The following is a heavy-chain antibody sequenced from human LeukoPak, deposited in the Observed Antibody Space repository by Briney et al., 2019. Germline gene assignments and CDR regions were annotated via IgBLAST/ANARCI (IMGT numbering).Heavy chain of an antibody. CDR1: GFTFSSYG. CDR3: AREGVGAREFDY. J-gene: IGHJ4*02. V-gene: IGHV3-30*19. D-gene: IGHD1-26*01. Sequence: GGSLRLSCAASGFTFSSYGMHWVRQAPGKGLEWVAVISYDGSNKYYADSVKGRFTISRDNSKNTLYLQMNSLRAEDTAVYYCAREGVGAREFDYWGQGTLVTVSS. CDR2: ISYDGSNK.